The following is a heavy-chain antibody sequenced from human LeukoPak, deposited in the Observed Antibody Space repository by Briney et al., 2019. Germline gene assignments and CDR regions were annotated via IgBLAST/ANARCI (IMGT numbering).Heavy chain of an antibody. J-gene: IGHJ4*02. D-gene: IGHD2-15*01. CDR1: GFTFSSSA. CDR3: AKQLGYCSDGSCYFPY. CDR2: MSNNGGYT. Sequence: GGSLRLSCAASGFTFSSSAMSWVRQAPGKGLEWDSAMSNNGGYTYYADSVQGRFTISRDNSKSTLCLQMNSLRAEDTAVYYCAKQLGYCSDGSCYFPYWGQGTLVTVSS. V-gene: IGHV3-23*01.